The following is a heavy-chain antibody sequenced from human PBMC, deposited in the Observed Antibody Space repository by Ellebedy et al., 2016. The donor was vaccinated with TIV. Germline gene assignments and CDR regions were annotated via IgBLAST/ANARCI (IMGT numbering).Heavy chain of an antibody. Sequence: GGSLRLXCAASGFTFSSYGMHWVRQAPGKGLEWVSVISGNGYSIYYADSVKGRFTISRDDSKNTLFLQMNSLRAEDTAVYYCAKNAYGSGSHFYFDYWGQGSLVTVSS. CDR1: GFTFSSYG. J-gene: IGHJ4*02. CDR3: AKNAYGSGSHFYFDY. CDR2: ISGNGYSI. D-gene: IGHD3-10*01. V-gene: IGHV3-23*01.